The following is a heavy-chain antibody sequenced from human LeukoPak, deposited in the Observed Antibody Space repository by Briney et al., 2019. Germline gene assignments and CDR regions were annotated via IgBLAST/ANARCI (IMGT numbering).Heavy chain of an antibody. V-gene: IGHV4-34*01. J-gene: IGHJ4*02. CDR2: INHSGST. D-gene: IGHD3-22*01. CDR1: GGSFSGYY. Sequence: SETLSLTCAVYGGSFSGYYWSWIRQPPGKGLEWIGEINHSGSTNYNPSLKSRVTISVDTSKKQFSLKLSSVTAADTAVYYCARGRPYDSSGCYRSGHPTSDYWGQGTLVTVSS. CDR3: ARGRPYDSSGCYRSGHPTSDY.